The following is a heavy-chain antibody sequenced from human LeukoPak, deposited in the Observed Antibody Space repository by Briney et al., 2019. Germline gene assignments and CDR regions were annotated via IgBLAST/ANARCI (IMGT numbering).Heavy chain of an antibody. D-gene: IGHD3-3*01. J-gene: IGHJ6*03. CDR3: ARGGYYDFWSGYLGHYYYYYMDV. CDR2: IYYSGST. CDR1: GGSISSYY. Sequence: SETLSLTCTVFGGSISSYYWSWIRQPPGKGLEWIGYIYYSGSTNYNPSLKSRVTISVDTSKNQFSLKLSSVTAADTAVYYCARGGYYDFWSGYLGHYYYYYMDVWGKGTTVTVSS. V-gene: IGHV4-59*01.